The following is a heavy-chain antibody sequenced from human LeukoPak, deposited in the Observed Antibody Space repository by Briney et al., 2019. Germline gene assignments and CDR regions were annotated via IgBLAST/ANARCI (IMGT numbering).Heavy chain of an antibody. CDR2: ISSNSNYI. CDR1: GFTFSSYS. J-gene: IGHJ6*02. V-gene: IGHV3-21*04. Sequence: PGGSLRLSCAASGFTFSSYSMNWVRQAPGKGLEWVSSISSNSNYIYYADSVKGRFTISRDNSKNTLYLQMNSLRAADTAVYYCAKDLEAHYYGMDVWGQGTTVTVSS. CDR3: AKDLEAHYYGMDV.